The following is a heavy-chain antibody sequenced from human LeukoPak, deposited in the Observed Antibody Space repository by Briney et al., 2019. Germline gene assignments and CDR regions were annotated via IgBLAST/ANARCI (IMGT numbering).Heavy chain of an antibody. J-gene: IGHJ4*02. V-gene: IGHV3-30*18. CDR1: GLTFSSYG. CDR2: ISYDGSNK. D-gene: IGHD3-10*01. CDR3: AKEYYYGSGLFDY. Sequence: GGSLRLSCAASGLTFSSYGMHWVRQSPGKGLEWVAVISYDGSNKYYADSVKGRFTISRDNFKNTLYLQMNSLRAEDTAVYYCAKEYYYGSGLFDYWGQGTLVTVSS.